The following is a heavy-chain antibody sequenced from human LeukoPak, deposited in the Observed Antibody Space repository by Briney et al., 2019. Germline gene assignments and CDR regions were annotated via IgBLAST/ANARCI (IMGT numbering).Heavy chain of an antibody. J-gene: IGHJ1*01. D-gene: IGHD1-26*01. Sequence: ETLSLTCTVSGGSISSYYWSWIRQPPGKGLEWVSIIYSGGYTYYADSVKGRFTISRDNSNNTLHLQMNRLRVEDTAVYYCARVGASDLLAEFCQDWGQGTLVTVSS. CDR1: GGSISSYY. CDR2: IYSGGYT. CDR3: ARVGASDLLAEFCQD. V-gene: IGHV3-66*01.